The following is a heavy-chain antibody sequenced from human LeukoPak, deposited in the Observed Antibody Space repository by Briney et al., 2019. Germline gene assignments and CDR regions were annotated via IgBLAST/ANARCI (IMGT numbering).Heavy chain of an antibody. CDR2: IKLDGTQK. Sequence: GGSLRLSCAGSGFSFSSYGMHWVRQAPGRGLEWVANIKLDGTQKNYIQSVRGRFTISRDNARNFLYLQLSSLRAEDTAVYYCTRDFWTDYWGQGTLVTVSS. CDR1: GFSFSSYG. V-gene: IGHV3-7*01. CDR3: TRDFWTDY. J-gene: IGHJ4*02. D-gene: IGHD3/OR15-3a*01.